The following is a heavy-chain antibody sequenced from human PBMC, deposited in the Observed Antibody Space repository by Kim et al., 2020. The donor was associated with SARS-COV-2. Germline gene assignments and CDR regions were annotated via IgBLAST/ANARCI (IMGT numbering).Heavy chain of an antibody. J-gene: IGHJ4*02. CDR2: GGTT. CDR3: TTVWGADY. V-gene: IGHV3-15*01. Sequence: GGTTDYAAPVKGRFTISRDDSKNTLYLQMNSLKTEDTAVYYCTTVWGADYWGQGTLVTVSS. D-gene: IGHD3-16*01.